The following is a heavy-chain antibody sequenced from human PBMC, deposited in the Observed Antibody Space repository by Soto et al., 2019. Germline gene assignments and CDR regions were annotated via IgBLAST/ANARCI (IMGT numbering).Heavy chain of an antibody. V-gene: IGHV3-23*01. J-gene: IGHJ4*02. Sequence: PGGSLRLSCAASGFTFNNYAMTWVRQAPGKGLEWVSTISVGAGSTYYAGSVKGRFTITRDNSKNTLYLQMNSLRAEDTAVYYCARDQGVGQLWSEFDYWGQGTLVTVSS. CDR2: ISVGAGST. CDR1: GFTFNNYA. D-gene: IGHD5-18*01. CDR3: ARDQGVGQLWSEFDY.